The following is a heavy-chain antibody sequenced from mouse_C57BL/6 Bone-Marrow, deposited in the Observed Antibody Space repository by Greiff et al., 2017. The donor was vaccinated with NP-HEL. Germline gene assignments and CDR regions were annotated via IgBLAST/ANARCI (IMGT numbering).Heavy chain of an antibody. CDR3: ASPWYGSSYLYFDV. V-gene: IGHV1-53*01. CDR1: GYTFTSYW. J-gene: IGHJ1*03. CDR2: INPSNGGT. Sequence: QVQLQQPGTELVKPGASVKLSCKASGYTFTSYWMHWVKQRPGQGLEWIGNINPSNGGTNYNEKFKSKATLTVATSSSTAYMQLSSLTSEDSAFYLCASPWYGSSYLYFDVWGTGTTVTVSS. D-gene: IGHD1-1*01.